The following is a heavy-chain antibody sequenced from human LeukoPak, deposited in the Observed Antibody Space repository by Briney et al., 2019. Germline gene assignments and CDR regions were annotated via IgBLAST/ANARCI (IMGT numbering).Heavy chain of an antibody. V-gene: IGHV3-21*01. Sequence: GGSLRLSCAASGFTFSSYSVTWVRQAPGKGLEWVSSISSSSSYIYYADSVKGRFTISRDNAKNSLYLQMNSLRAEDTAVYYCARAGYYDSSGYPAWDYWGQGTLVTVSS. J-gene: IGHJ4*02. D-gene: IGHD3-22*01. CDR2: ISSSSSYI. CDR1: GFTFSSYS. CDR3: ARAGYYDSSGYPAWDY.